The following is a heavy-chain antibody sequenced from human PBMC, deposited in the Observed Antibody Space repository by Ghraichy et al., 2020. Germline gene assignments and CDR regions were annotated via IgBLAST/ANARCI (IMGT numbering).Heavy chain of an antibody. V-gene: IGHV3-30*04. CDR3: ASLWRYYYDSSGYPYYFDY. J-gene: IGHJ4*02. D-gene: IGHD3-22*01. Sequence: GGSLRLSCAASGFTFSSYAMHWVRQAPGKGLEWVAVISYDGSNKYYADSVKGRFTISRDNSKNTLYLQMNSLRAEDTAVYYCASLWRYYYDSSGYPYYFDYWGQGTLVTVYS. CDR2: ISYDGSNK. CDR1: GFTFSSYA.